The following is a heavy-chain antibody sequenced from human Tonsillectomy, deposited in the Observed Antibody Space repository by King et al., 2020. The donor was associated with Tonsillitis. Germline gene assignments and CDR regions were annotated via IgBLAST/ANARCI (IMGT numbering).Heavy chain of an antibody. D-gene: IGHD3-3*01. J-gene: IGHJ4*02. Sequence: VPLQQWGAGLLKPSETLSLTCAVYGGSFSGYYWSWIRQPPGKGLEWIGEIYHSGSTNYNPSLKSRVTILLDTSKNQFSLKLSSVTAADTAVYYCARGKYDVWSGYPDYFDYWGQGTLVTVSS. V-gene: IGHV4-34*01. CDR1: GGSFSGYY. CDR3: ARGKYDVWSGYPDYFDY. CDR2: IYHSGST.